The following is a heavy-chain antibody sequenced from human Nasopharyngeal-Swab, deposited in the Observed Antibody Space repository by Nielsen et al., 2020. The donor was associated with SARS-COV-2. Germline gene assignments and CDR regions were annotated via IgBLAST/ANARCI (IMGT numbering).Heavy chain of an antibody. J-gene: IGHJ5*02. V-gene: IGHV3-20*01. CDR3: ARLWFGEISGPNWFDP. CDR1: GFTFDDYG. CDR2: INWNGGST. D-gene: IGHD3-10*01. Sequence: GESLKISCAASGFTFDDYGMSWVRQAPGKGLEWVSGINWNGGSTGYADSVKGQFTISRDNAKNSLYLQMNSLRAEDTALYHCARLWFGEISGPNWFDPWGQGTLVTVSS.